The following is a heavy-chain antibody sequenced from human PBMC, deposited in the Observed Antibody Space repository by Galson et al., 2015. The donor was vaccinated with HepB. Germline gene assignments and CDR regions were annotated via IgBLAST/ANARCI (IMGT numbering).Heavy chain of an antibody. D-gene: IGHD3-22*01. CDR1: GYSFTSYW. CDR3: ARRFTYYYDSSGSHDAFDI. J-gene: IGHJ3*02. V-gene: IGHV5-51*01. Sequence: QSGAEVKKPGESLKISCKGSGYSFTSYWIGWVRQMPGKGLEWMGIIYPSDSNTRYSPSFQGQVTISVDKSISTAYLQWSSLKASDTAMYYCARRFTYYYDSSGSHDAFDIWGQGTKVTVSS. CDR2: IYPSDSNT.